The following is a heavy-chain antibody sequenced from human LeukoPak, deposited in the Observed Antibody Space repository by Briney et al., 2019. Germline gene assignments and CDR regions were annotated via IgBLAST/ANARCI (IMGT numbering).Heavy chain of an antibody. CDR2: INPNSGGT. V-gene: IGHV1-2*02. CDR1: GYTFTGYY. CDR3: ARGTKWELPLDDAFDI. D-gene: IGHD1-26*01. J-gene: IGHJ3*02. Sequence: ASVKVSCKASGYTFTGYYMHWVRQAPGQGLEWMVWINPNSGGTKYAQKFQGRVTMTRDTSISTAYMDLSRLRSDDTAVYYCARGTKWELPLDDAFDIWGQGTMVTVSS.